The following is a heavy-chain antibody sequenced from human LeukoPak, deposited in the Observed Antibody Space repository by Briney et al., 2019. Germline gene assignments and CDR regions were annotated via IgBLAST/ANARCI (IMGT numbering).Heavy chain of an antibody. J-gene: IGHJ6*03. CDR2: IIPIFGTA. CDR1: GGTFSSYA. V-gene: IGHV1-69*13. D-gene: IGHD2-15*01. Sequence: ASVKVSCKASGGTFSSYAISWVRQAPGQGLEWMGGIIPIFGTANYAQKFQGRVTITADESTSTAYMELSSLRSEDTAVYYCARDVVAAESFYYYYYYMDVWGKGATVTISS. CDR3: ARDVVAAESFYYYYYYMDV.